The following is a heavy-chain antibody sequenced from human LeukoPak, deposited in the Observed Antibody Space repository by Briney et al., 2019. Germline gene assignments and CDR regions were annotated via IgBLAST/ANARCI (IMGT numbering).Heavy chain of an antibody. CDR2: IYPGYSDA. Sequence: GESLKISCKISGYRLTNNWIGWVRQVPGKGLEWVGLIYPGYSDAKYSPSFQGQVTLSVDTSISTAYLQLGGLRASDTAIYYCVRFALSSGLDHWGQGTLVTVSS. D-gene: IGHD6-25*01. CDR3: VRFALSSGLDH. CDR1: GYRLTNNW. J-gene: IGHJ5*02. V-gene: IGHV5-51*01.